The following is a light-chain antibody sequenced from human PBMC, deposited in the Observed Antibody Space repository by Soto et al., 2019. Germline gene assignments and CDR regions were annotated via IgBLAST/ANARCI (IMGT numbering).Light chain of an antibody. CDR3: LLDFGYFWA. CDR2: AAS. CDR1: QAIRTA. Sequence: AIQLTQSPSSLSASVGDRVTITCRASQAIRTALGWYQQKPGKVPKLLIYAASTLQSGVPSRFRGSGSDTDFTLTISSLQPEDFATYYCLLDFGYFWAFGQGTKVEI. V-gene: IGKV1-6*01. J-gene: IGKJ1*01.